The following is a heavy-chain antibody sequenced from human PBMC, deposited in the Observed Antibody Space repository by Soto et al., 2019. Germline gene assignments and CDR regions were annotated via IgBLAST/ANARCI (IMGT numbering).Heavy chain of an antibody. V-gene: IGHV1-69*01. Sequence: QVQLVQSGAEVKKPGSSVKVSCKASGGTFSSYAISWVRQAPGQGLEWMGGIIPIFATANYSQKFQGRVTITADESTSTAYMERSSLRSEDTAVYYCARGGVDIVATDYGMDVWGQGTTVTVSS. CDR2: IIPIFATA. CDR1: GGTFSSYA. J-gene: IGHJ6*02. D-gene: IGHD5-12*01. CDR3: ARGGVDIVATDYGMDV.